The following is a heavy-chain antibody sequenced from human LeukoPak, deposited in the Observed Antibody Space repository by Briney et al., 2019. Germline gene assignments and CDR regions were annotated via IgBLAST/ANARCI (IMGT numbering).Heavy chain of an antibody. J-gene: IGHJ3*02. CDR3: ARLAVFGVVIIPDAFEI. D-gene: IGHD3-3*01. CDR1: GGSISSYY. V-gene: IGHV4-59*08. Sequence: SETLSLTCTGSGGSISSYYWSWIRQPPGKGLEWIGYIYYSSNANYNPSLKSRVTISVDTSRNQFSLKLSSVTDADTAVYYCARLAVFGVVIIPDAFEIWGQGTMVTVSS. CDR2: IYYSSNA.